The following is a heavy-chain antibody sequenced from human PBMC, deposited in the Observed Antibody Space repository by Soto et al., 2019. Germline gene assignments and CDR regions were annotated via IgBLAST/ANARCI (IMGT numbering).Heavy chain of an antibody. CDR3: ARQGCGGSCYAKAFDI. CDR2: IYYSGST. D-gene: IGHD2-15*01. Sequence: SETLSLTCTVSGGSISSSSYYWGWIRQPPGKGLEWIGSIYYSGSTYYNPSLKSRVTISVDTSKNQFSLKLSSVTAADTAVYYCARQGCGGSCYAKAFDIWGQGTMVT. V-gene: IGHV4-39*01. CDR1: GGSISSSSYY. J-gene: IGHJ3*02.